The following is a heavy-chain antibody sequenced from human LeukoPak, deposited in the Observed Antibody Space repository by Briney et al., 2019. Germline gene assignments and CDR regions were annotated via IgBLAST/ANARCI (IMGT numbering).Heavy chain of an antibody. V-gene: IGHV1-2*02. CDR2: INPNSGGT. Sequence: ASVKVSCKASGYTFTGYYMHWVRQAPGQGLEWKGWINPNSGGTNYAQKFQGRVTMTRDTSISTAYMELSRLRSDDTAVYYCARDMVGAPTAIDYWGQGTLVTVSS. D-gene: IGHD1-26*01. J-gene: IGHJ4*02. CDR3: ARDMVGAPTAIDY. CDR1: GYTFTGYY.